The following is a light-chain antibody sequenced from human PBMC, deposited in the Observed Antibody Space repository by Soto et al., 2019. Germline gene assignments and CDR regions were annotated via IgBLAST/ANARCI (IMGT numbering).Light chain of an antibody. CDR3: QQYDTYFRYT. CDR1: QSISSR. CDR2: DAL. J-gene: IGKJ2*01. V-gene: IGKV1-5*01. Sequence: DIQMTHSPSTLSASVGSRFTITCRASQSISSRLALYQKKPGKAPKLLIYDALNLESGVPSRFRGSGSGTEFTLSIGSLQTDDFATYYCQQYDTYFRYTFGQGTRLEIK.